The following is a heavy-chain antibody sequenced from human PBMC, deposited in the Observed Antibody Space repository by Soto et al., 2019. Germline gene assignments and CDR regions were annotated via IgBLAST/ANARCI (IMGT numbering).Heavy chain of an antibody. CDR1: GFSFSTYD. D-gene: IGHD1-1*01. Sequence: RGSLRLSCADSGFSFSTYDMHWVRHGTGNGMEWVSAIANAGDTNYSDSVKGRFTISRENAKNSLYLQMNSLRAGDTSVYYCDRERRVGLEIRGQSTMVNVS. J-gene: IGHJ3*02. CDR2: IANAGDT. CDR3: DRERRVGLEI. V-gene: IGHV3-13*01.